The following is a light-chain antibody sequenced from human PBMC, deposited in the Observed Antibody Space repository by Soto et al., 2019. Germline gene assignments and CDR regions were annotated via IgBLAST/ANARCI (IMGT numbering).Light chain of an antibody. CDR1: SSDVGGSDY. CDR2: EVS. V-gene: IGLV2-14*01. J-gene: IGLJ1*01. Sequence: QSALNQPASVSGSPGQSIIISCTGTSSDVGGSDYVSWYQHHPHRAPKLLIYEVSYRPSGVSDRFSGSKSGNTASLTISGLQAEDEADYYCSSYTSSNALEVFGIGTKLTVL. CDR3: SSYTSSNALEV.